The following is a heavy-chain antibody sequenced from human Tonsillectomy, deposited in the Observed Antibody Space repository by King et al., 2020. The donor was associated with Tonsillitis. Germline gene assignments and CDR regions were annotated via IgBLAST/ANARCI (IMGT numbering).Heavy chain of an antibody. CDR3: ARDTVKWDWINSYYYYGMDV. V-gene: IGHV3-7*01. CDR1: GFTFSSYW. CDR2: IKQDGSEK. J-gene: IGHJ6*02. D-gene: IGHD4-17*01. Sequence: VQLVESGGGLVQPGGSLRLSCAASGFTFSSYWMTWVRQAPGKGLEWVANIKQDGSEKYYVDSVKGRFTISRDNAKNSLYLQMNSLRAEDTAVYYCARDTVKWDWINSYYYYGMDVWGQGTTVTVSS.